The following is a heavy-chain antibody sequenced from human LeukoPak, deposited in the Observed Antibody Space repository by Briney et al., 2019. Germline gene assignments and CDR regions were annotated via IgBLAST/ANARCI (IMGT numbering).Heavy chain of an antibody. V-gene: IGHV3-21*01. Sequence: GGSLRLSCAATGFTFSKYSMNWIRPAPGKGLEWVSSISSRGTSIHYADPLKVRFTISRDHSKNSLYLQMNNLRGEDTAVYYCARDHYHDSSGYTPAGDVFDIWGQGTMVTVSS. CDR3: ARDHYHDSSGYTPAGDVFDI. CDR1: GFTFSKYS. CDR2: ISSRGTSI. D-gene: IGHD3-22*01. J-gene: IGHJ3*02.